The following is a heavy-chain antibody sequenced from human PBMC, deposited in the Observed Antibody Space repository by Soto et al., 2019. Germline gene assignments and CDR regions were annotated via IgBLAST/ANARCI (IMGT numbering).Heavy chain of an antibody. Sequence: GQLLESGGGMVQPGGSLRLSCAASGFTFSSFAMNWVRLPPGRGLGWVAAVTSSASSTHYADSVKARFTISRDNSKNTMYLQMNSLRADDTAVYYCAKGGAVLLDPFDVWGQGTMVTVSS. J-gene: IGHJ3*01. CDR3: AKGGAVLLDPFDV. CDR1: GFTFSSFA. V-gene: IGHV3-23*01. CDR2: VTSSASST. D-gene: IGHD1-26*01.